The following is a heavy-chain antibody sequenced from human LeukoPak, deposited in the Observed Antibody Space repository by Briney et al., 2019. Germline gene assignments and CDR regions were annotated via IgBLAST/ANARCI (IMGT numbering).Heavy chain of an antibody. Sequence: GGSLRLSCAASGFTFSSYGMNWVRQAPGKGLEWVSYISSGSTTIYYADSVKGRFTISRDNAENSLYLQMSSLRDEDTAVYYCARDLDSSGWNLDFDYWGQGTLVTVSS. V-gene: IGHV3-48*02. CDR3: ARDLDSSGWNLDFDY. D-gene: IGHD6-19*01. J-gene: IGHJ4*02. CDR1: GFTFSSYG. CDR2: ISSGSTTI.